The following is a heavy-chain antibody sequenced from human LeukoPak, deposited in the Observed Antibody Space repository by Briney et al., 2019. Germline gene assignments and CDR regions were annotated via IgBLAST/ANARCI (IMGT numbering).Heavy chain of an antibody. Sequence: GGSLRLSCAASGFTFSSYSMNWVRQAPGKGLEWVSYISSSSSTIYYADSVKGRFTISRDNAKNSLYLQMNSLRAEDTAVYYCARVLLGVGATGDYYYYYMDVWGKGTTVTVSS. V-gene: IGHV3-48*01. D-gene: IGHD1-26*01. CDR1: GFTFSSYS. CDR2: ISSSSSTI. CDR3: ARVLLGVGATGDYYYYYMDV. J-gene: IGHJ6*03.